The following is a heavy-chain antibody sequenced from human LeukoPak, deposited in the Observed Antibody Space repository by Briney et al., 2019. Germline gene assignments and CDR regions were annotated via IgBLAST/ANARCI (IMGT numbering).Heavy chain of an antibody. CDR1: GGSISSGDYY. V-gene: IGHV4-30-4*01. CDR3: ARVTVTTYYFDY. CDR2: IYYSGST. J-gene: IGHJ4*02. D-gene: IGHD4-17*01. Sequence: NPSETLSLTCTVSGGSISSGDYYWRWIRQPPGKGLEWIGYIYYSGSTYYNLSLKSRVTISVDTSKNQFSLKLSSVTAADTAVYYCARVTVTTYYFDYWGQGTLVTVSS.